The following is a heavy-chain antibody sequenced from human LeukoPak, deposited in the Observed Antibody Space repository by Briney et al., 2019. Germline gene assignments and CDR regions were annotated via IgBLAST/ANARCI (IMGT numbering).Heavy chain of an antibody. D-gene: IGHD5/OR15-5a*01. CDR3: TRDSSVYDWFYDY. J-gene: IGHJ4*02. CDR1: GVSISSSNSY. Sequence: SETLSLTCTVSGVSISSSNSYWGWIRQPPGKGLEWIGSIYYTGNTYYNASLKSRVTISIDTSKNQVSLRLTSVTATDTAVYYCTRDSSVYDWFYDYWGQGTLVTVSS. CDR2: IYYTGNT. V-gene: IGHV4-39*02.